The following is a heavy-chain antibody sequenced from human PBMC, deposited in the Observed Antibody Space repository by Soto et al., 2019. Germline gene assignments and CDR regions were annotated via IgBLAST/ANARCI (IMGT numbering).Heavy chain of an antibody. J-gene: IGHJ4*01. CDR1: GFTFSTYW. CDR2: IKEDGSEK. D-gene: IGHD3-22*01. CDR3: TSRPPSVNYYAVFDY. V-gene: IGHV3-7*03. Sequence: GGSLRLSCAASGFTFSTYWMTWVRQAPGKGLEWVANIKEDGSEKYYVDSVKGRFTISRDNAKNSLFLQMNSLRAEDTAVYYCTSRPPSVNYYAVFDYWGQGTPVTVSS.